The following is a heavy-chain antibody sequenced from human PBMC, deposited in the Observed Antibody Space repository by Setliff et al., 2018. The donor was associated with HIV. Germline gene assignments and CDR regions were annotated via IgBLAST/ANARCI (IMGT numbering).Heavy chain of an antibody. CDR2: INPNSGGT. Sequence: ASVKVSCKASGYTFTGYYMHWVRQAPGQGLEWMGWINPNSGGTNYAQKFQGWVTMTRDTSISTAYMELSRLRSDDTAVYYCAIGGLVDSSGYYYRSGGAFDIWGQGTMVTVSS. J-gene: IGHJ3*02. CDR3: AIGGLVDSSGYYYRSGGAFDI. V-gene: IGHV1-2*04. D-gene: IGHD3-22*01. CDR1: GYTFTGYY.